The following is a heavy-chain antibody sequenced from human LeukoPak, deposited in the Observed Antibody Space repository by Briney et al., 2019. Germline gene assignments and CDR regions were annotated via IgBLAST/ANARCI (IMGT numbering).Heavy chain of an antibody. D-gene: IGHD1-26*01. CDR1: GFTFGNYA. CDR2: ISYDGIVK. Sequence: GGSLRLSCAVSGFTFGNYAIHWVRQAPGKGLEWVAFISYDGIVKYYADSVKGRSTISRDNSQNTLDLQMNSLRAEDTAVYYCARDLSEKYSTDYWGQGTLVTVSS. J-gene: IGHJ4*02. V-gene: IGHV3-30*03. CDR3: ARDLSEKYSTDY.